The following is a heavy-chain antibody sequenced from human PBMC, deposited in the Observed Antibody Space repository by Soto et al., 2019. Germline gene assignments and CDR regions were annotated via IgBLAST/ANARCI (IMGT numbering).Heavy chain of an antibody. CDR2: IKQDGSEK. CDR1: GFTFSSYW. V-gene: IGHV3-7*01. CDR3: ARVVVPAAAYYYYYMDV. Sequence: GGSLRLSCAASGFTFSSYWMSWVRQAPGKGLEWVANIKQDGSEKYYVDSVKGRFTISRDNAKNSRYLQMNSLRAEDTAVYYCARVVVPAAAYYYYYMDVWGKGTTVTVSS. J-gene: IGHJ6*03. D-gene: IGHD2-2*01.